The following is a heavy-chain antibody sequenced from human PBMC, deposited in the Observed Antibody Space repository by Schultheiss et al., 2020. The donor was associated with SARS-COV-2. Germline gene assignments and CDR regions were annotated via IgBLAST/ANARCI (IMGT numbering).Heavy chain of an antibody. V-gene: IGHV3-74*01. J-gene: IGHJ5*02. CDR1: GFTFSNAW. Sequence: GGSLRLSCAASGFTFSNAWMSWVRQAPGKGLEWVSRINSDGSDSSYADSVKGRFTVSRDNAGNTLYLQMNNLRVEDTAMYYCARARAEQHLPFSWGPIPHPTTWFDPWGQGTLVTVSS. D-gene: IGHD6-13*01. CDR2: INSDGSDS. CDR3: ARARAEQHLPFSWGPIPHPTTWFDP.